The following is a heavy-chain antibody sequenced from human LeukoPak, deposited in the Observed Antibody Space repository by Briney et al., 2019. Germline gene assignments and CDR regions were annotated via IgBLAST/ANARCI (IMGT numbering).Heavy chain of an antibody. V-gene: IGHV4-59*01. CDR3: ASQLGGTTFH. D-gene: IGHD1/OR15-1a*01. CDR1: GVSINTYF. Sequence: SETLSLTCTVSGVSINTYFWSWIRQPPGKGLEWIGYVYYNGITNYNPSLKSRVSISLDTSKNQFSLRLNSVTAAETAVYYCASQLGGTTFHWGEGTLVTVSS. CDR2: VYYNGIT. J-gene: IGHJ4*02.